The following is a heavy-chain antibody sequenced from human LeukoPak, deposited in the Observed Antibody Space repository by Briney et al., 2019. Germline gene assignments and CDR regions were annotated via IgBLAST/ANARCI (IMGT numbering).Heavy chain of an antibody. CDR3: AKLGYYNFWSNYLVFDN. Sequence: GVPLRLSCAASVFTFKSYAMTWPRRAPGKALECVSADSGSGGSTYYTNSVEGRFTISRDNSKDTLYLQINSLRGKDTAVYFCAKLGYYNFWSNYLVFDNWGQGTLVTVSS. D-gene: IGHD3-3*01. CDR1: VFTFKSYA. V-gene: IGHV3-23*01. CDR2: DSGSGGST. J-gene: IGHJ4*02.